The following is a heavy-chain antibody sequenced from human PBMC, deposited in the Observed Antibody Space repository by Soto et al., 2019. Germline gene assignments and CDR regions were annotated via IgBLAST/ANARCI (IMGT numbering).Heavy chain of an antibody. CDR1: GFTFSSYS. CDR3: ARAHPYDYIWGSYPYYFDY. D-gene: IGHD3-16*02. V-gene: IGHV3-21*01. Sequence: GSLRLSCAASGFTFSSYSMNWVRQAPGKGLEWVSSISSSSSYIYYADSVKGRFTISRDNAKNSLYLQMNSLRAEDTAVYYCARAHPYDYIWGSYPYYFDYWGQGTLVTVSS. CDR2: ISSSSSYI. J-gene: IGHJ4*02.